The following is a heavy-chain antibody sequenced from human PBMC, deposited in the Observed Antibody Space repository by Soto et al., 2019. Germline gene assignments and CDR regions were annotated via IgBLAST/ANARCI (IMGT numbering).Heavy chain of an antibody. CDR1: GYTFTSYG. Sequence: GASVKVSCKASGYTFTSYGISWVRQAPGQGLEWMGWISAYNGSTNYAQKLQGRVTMTTDTSTSTAYMELRSLRSDDTAVYYCARVAPDIVVVVAAKYWGQGTLVTVSS. J-gene: IGHJ4*02. V-gene: IGHV1-18*01. CDR2: ISAYNGST. CDR3: ARVAPDIVVVVAAKY. D-gene: IGHD2-15*01.